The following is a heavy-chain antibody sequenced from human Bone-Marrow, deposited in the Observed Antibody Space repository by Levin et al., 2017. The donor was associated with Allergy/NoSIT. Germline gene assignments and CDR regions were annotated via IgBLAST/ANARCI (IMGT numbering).Heavy chain of an antibody. J-gene: IGHJ6*02. D-gene: IGHD3-10*01. V-gene: IGHV4-59*01. CDR1: GGSISSYY. CDR2: IYYSGST. Sequence: SETLSLTCTVSGGSISSYYWSWIRQPPGKGLEWIGYIYYSGSTNYNPSLKSRVTISVDTSKNQFSLKLSSVTAADTAVYYCASIIRGTPGYYYGMDGWGQGTTVTVSS. CDR3: ASIIRGTPGYYYGMDG.